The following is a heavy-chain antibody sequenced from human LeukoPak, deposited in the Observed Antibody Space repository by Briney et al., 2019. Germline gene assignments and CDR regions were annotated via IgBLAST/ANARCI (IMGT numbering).Heavy chain of an antibody. V-gene: IGHV4-38-2*01. CDR3: ARHFGVVINSFDY. CDR1: GYSISSGYF. CDR2: IYHSGST. Sequence: PSETLSLTCAVSGYSISSGYFWGWIRQPPGKGLEWIGSIYHSGSTYYNPSLKSRVTISVDTSKNQFSLKLSSVTAADTAVYYCARHFGVVINSFDYWGQGTLVTVSS. J-gene: IGHJ4*02. D-gene: IGHD3-3*01.